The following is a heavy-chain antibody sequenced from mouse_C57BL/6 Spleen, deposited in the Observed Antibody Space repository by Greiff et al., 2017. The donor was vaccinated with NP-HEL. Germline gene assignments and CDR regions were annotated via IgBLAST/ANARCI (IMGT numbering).Heavy chain of an antibody. J-gene: IGHJ2*01. CDR1: GFNIKDYY. CDR3: ASYYYGSSAFDY. Sequence: EVQGVESGAELVKPGASVKLSCTASGFNIKDYYMHWVKQRTEQGLEWIGRIDPEDGETKYAPKFQGKATITADTSSNTAYLQLSSLTSEDTAVYYCASYYYGSSAFDYWGQGTTLTVSS. CDR2: IDPEDGET. D-gene: IGHD1-1*01. V-gene: IGHV14-2*01.